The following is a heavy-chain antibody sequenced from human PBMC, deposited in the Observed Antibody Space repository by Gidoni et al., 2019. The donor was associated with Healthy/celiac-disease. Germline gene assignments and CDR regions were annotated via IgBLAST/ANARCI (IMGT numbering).Heavy chain of an antibody. J-gene: IGHJ4*02. CDR2: IYDSGST. Sequence: QLQLQESGPGLVKPSETLSLTCTVSGASISSSSYYWGWIRQPPGKGLEWIGSIYDSGSTYYNPSLKSRVTISVDTYKNQFSLKLSSVTAADTAVYYCARSTEVDSFDYWGQGTLVTVSS. CDR1: GASISSSSYY. V-gene: IGHV4-39*07. D-gene: IGHD1-1*01. CDR3: ARSTEVDSFDY.